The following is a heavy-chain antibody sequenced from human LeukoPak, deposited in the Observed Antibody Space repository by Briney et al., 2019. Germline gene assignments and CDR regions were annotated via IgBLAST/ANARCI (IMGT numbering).Heavy chain of an antibody. CDR3: ARDQRGVRIVGATNYYYYMDV. J-gene: IGHJ6*03. V-gene: IGHV1-69*13. D-gene: IGHD1-26*01. CDR2: IIPIFGTA. Sequence: SVKVSCKASGGTFSSYAISWVRQAPGQGLEWMGGIIPIFGTANYAQKFQGRVTITADESTSTAYMELSSLRSEDTAVYYCARDQRGVRIVGATNYYYYMDVWGKGTTVTVSS. CDR1: GGTFSSYA.